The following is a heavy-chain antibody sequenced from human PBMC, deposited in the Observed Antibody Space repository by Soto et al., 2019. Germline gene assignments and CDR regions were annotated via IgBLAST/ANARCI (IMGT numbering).Heavy chain of an antibody. Sequence: GGSLRLSCVASGFTFSSYSMNWVRQAPGKGLEWVSAISGSGVSTYYADSVKGRFTISRDNSKNTLYLQMNSLRAEDTAVYYCAKHFTGEPFDYWGQGTLVTVSS. CDR3: AKHFTGEPFDY. CDR1: GFTFSSYS. D-gene: IGHD3-10*01. J-gene: IGHJ4*02. CDR2: ISGSGVST. V-gene: IGHV3-23*01.